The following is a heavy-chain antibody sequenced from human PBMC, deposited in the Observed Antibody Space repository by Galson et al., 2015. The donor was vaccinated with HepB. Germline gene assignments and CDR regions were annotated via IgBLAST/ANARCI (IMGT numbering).Heavy chain of an antibody. CDR1: GGSISSGDYY. V-gene: IGHV4-30-4*01. CDR3: ARVRRVGLRWYQNGTYYFDY. CDR2: IYYSGST. J-gene: IGHJ4*02. Sequence: TLSLTCTVSGGSISSGDYYWSWIRQPPGKGLEWIGYIYYSGSTYYNPSLKSRVTISVDTSKNQFSLKLSSVTAADTAVYYCARVRRVGLRWYQNGTYYFDYWGQGTLVTVSS. D-gene: IGHD4-23*01.